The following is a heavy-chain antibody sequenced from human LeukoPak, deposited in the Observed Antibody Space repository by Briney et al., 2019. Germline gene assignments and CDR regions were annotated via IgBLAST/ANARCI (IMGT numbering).Heavy chain of an antibody. J-gene: IGHJ3*02. CDR1: GFTFSSYG. V-gene: IGHV3-33*01. CDR3: AVEYNSSPYAFDI. CDR2: IWYDGSNK. Sequence: GGSLRLSCAASGFTFSSYGMHWVRQAPGKGLEWVAVIWYDGSNKYYADSVKGRFTISRDNSKNTLYLQMNSLRVEDTAAYYCAVEYNSSPYAFDIWGQGTKVTVSS. D-gene: IGHD2/OR15-2a*01.